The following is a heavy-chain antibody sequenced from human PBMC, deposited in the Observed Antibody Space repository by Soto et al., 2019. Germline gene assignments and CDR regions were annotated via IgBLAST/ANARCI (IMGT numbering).Heavy chain of an antibody. V-gene: IGHV3-15*01. D-gene: IGHD2-15*01. Sequence: GGSLRLSCAASGFTFSNAWMSWVRQAPGKGLEWVGRIKSKTDGGTTDYAAPVKGRFTISRDDSKNTLYLQMNSLKTEDTAVYYCTTDHPSQYCSGGSCYSDPIDYWGQGTLVTVSS. CDR2: IKSKTDGGTT. J-gene: IGHJ4*02. CDR1: GFTFSNAW. CDR3: TTDHPSQYCSGGSCYSDPIDY.